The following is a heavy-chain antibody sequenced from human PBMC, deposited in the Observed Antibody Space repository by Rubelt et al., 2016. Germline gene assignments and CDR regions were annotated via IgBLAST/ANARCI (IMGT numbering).Heavy chain of an antibody. Sequence: QITLKESGPTLVKPTQTLTLTCTFSGFSLSTSRVGVGWIRHPPGKALEWLALIYWDDDKRYSPSLKNRLTTTKEPSKNQVVLTMTNMDPVDTATDHCAHKFNSGFDHWGQGTLVIVSS. CDR2: IYWDDDK. CDR3: AHKFNSGFDH. V-gene: IGHV2-5*02. D-gene: IGHD6-19*01. J-gene: IGHJ4*02. CDR1: GFSLSTSRVG.